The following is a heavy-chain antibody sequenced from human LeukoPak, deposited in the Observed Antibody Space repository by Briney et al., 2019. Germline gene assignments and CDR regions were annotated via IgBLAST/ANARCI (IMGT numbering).Heavy chain of an antibody. CDR2: IYYSGST. CDR1: GGSISSYY. V-gene: IGHV4-59*08. Sequence: SETLSLTCTVPGGSISSYYWSWIRQPPGKGLEWIGYIYYSGSTNYKPALKSRVTISVDTSKNQFSLKLSSVTAADTAVYYCARQRGRWDSFDYWGQGTLVTVSS. J-gene: IGHJ4*02. CDR3: ARQRGRWDSFDY. D-gene: IGHD1-26*01.